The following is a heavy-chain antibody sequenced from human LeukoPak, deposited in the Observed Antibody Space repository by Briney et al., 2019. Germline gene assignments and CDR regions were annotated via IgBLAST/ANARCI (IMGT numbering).Heavy chain of an antibody. CDR1: GFTFSNYA. D-gene: IGHD2-15*01. V-gene: IGHV3-30*01. Sequence: AGGSLRLSCAASGFTFSNYAMHWVRQAPGKGLEWVAVISYGGTNKYYADSVKGRFTISRDNSKNTLYLQMNSLRAEDTAVFYCVRTDCSGGSCYPNFDYWGQGTLVTVSS. CDR3: VRTDCSGGSCYPNFDY. J-gene: IGHJ4*02. CDR2: ISYGGTNK.